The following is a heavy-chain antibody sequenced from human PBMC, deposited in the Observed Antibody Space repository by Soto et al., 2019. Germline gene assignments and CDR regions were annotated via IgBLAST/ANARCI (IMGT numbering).Heavy chain of an antibody. CDR1: GYTFTSYD. Sequence: ASVKVSCKASGYTFTSYDINWVRQATGQGLEWMGWMNSNSGNTGYAQKFQGRVTMTRNTSISTAYMELSSLRSEDTAVYYCARDRRITIFGVVIARGNWFDPWGQGTLVTAPQ. CDR3: ARDRRITIFGVVIARGNWFDP. J-gene: IGHJ5*02. D-gene: IGHD3-3*01. V-gene: IGHV1-8*01. CDR2: MNSNSGNT.